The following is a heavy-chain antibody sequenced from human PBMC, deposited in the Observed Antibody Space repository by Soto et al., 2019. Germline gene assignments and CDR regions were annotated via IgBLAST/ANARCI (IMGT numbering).Heavy chain of an antibody. Sequence: QVPLEQSGSEVKKPGASVKVTCKASGYMFYNFGISWVRQAPGQGLEWMGWVSPYNDNTNYAQKFQGRVTMTTDTSTTTASMELRSLRSDDTAVYYCARLRTSGYYSHFYYGMDVWGQGTTVTVSS. J-gene: IGHJ6*02. CDR2: VSPYNDNT. CDR1: GYMFYNFG. D-gene: IGHD3-22*01. V-gene: IGHV1-18*01. CDR3: ARLRTSGYYSHFYYGMDV.